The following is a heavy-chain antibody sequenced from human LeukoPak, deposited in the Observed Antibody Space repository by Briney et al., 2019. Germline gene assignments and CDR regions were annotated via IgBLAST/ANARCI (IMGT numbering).Heavy chain of an antibody. J-gene: IGHJ3*02. CDR3: ARALWFGELGDDAFDI. CDR1: GGSISSGSYY. Sequence: SETLSLTCTVSGGSISSGSYYWSWIRQPAGKGLEWIGRIYTSGSTNYNPSLKSRVTMSVDTSKNQFSLKLSSVTAADTAVYYCARALWFGELGDDAFDIWGQGTMVTVSS. CDR2: IYTSGST. V-gene: IGHV4-61*02. D-gene: IGHD3-10*01.